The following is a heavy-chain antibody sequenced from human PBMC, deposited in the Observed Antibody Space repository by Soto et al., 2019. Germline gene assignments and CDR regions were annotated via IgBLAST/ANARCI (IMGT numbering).Heavy chain of an antibody. J-gene: IGHJ4*02. Sequence: HPGGSLRLSCAASGFTFDDYAMYWVRQVPGKGLEWVSGISWNSGRIGYADSVKGRFTISRDNAKNSLYLQMNSLRAEDTAVYYCARDWLDDSSDYYYHEIDYWGQGTLVTVSS. CDR1: GFTFDDYA. CDR3: ARDWLDDSSDYYYHEIDY. V-gene: IGHV3-9*01. D-gene: IGHD3-22*01. CDR2: ISWNSGRI.